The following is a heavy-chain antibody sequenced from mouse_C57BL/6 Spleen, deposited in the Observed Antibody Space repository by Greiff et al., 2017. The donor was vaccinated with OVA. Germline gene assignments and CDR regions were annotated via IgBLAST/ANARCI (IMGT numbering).Heavy chain of an antibody. CDR2: INPNNGGT. J-gene: IGHJ4*01. V-gene: IGHV1-18*01. CDR1: GYTFTDYN. Sequence: EVQLQQSGPELVKPGASVKLPCKASGYTFTDYNMDWVKQSHGKSLEWIGDINPNNGGTIYNQKFKGKATLTVDKSSSTAYMELRSLTSEDTAVYYCARDYAMDYWGQGTSVTVSS. CDR3: ARDYAMDY.